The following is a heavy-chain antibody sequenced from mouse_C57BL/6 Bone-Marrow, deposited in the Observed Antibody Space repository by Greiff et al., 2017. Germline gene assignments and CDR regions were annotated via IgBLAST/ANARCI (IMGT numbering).Heavy chain of an antibody. J-gene: IGHJ2*01. CDR1: GYSFTGYY. V-gene: IGHV1-42*01. CDR3: ARGWLDY. Sequence: VQLQQSGPELVKPGASVKISCKASGYSFTGYYMNWVKQSPEKSLEWIGEINPSTGGTTYNQKFKAKATLTVEKSSSTAYMQLKSLTSEDSAVYYCARGWLDYWGQGTTLTVSS. D-gene: IGHD3-3*01. CDR2: INPSTGGT.